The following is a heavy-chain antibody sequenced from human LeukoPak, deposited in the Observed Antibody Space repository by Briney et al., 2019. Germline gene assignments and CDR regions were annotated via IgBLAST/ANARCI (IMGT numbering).Heavy chain of an antibody. D-gene: IGHD6-6*01. CDR1: SGSISTSNYY. CDR3: ARDSYSSSIYFDY. CDR2: IYHSGST. J-gene: IGHJ4*02. Sequence: PSETLSLTCTVSSGSISTSNYYWGWVRQPPGKGLEWIGSIYHSGSTYYNPSLKSRVTISVDTSKNQFSLKLSSVTAADTAVYYCARDSYSSSIYFDYWGQGTLVTVSS. V-gene: IGHV4-39*07.